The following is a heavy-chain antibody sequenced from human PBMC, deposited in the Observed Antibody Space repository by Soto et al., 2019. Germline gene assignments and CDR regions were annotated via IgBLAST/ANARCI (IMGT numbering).Heavy chain of an antibody. J-gene: IGHJ5*02. CDR1: GFTFSSYG. CDR2: IWYDGSNK. CDR3: GGGANFSSGPGDWFEP. Sequence: PGGSLRLSCAASGFTFSSYGMHWARQAPGKGLEWVAVIWYDGSNKYYADSVKGRFTISRDNSKNTLYLQMNSLRAEDTAVYYCGGGANFSSGPGDWFEPWDRGTLVTVSS. D-gene: IGHD3-3*01. V-gene: IGHV3-33*01.